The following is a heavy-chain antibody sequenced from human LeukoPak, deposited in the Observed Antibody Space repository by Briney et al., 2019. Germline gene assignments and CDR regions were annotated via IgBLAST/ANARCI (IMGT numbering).Heavy chain of an antibody. J-gene: IGHJ4*02. V-gene: IGHV3-23*01. CDR1: GFTFSQFG. CDR3: AKARIIGVGWAQFDS. D-gene: IGHD2-21*01. Sequence: GGSLRLYCAASGFTFSQFGMTWVRQPPGKGLEWVASFDGNAHGTYFADSVKGRCTISSDNSKNTVYLQMNSLRADDTAIYYCAKARIIGVGWAQFDSWGQGSLVTVSS. CDR2: FDGNAHGT.